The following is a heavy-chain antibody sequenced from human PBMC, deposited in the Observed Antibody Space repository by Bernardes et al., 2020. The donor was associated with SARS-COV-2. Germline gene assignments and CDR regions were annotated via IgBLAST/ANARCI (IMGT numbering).Heavy chain of an antibody. J-gene: IGHJ4*02. CDR3: ARHRGRGSSAADY. CDR1: GGSISSYY. D-gene: IGHD3-10*01. V-gene: IGHV4-59*08. CDR2: IHYSGST. Sequence: ETLSLTCIVSGGSISSYYWSWIRQPPGKRLEYIGFIHYSGSTNYNPSLKSRVTVSVDTSKNQFSLNLSSVTAADTAVYYCARHRGRGSSAADYWGQGTLVTVSS.